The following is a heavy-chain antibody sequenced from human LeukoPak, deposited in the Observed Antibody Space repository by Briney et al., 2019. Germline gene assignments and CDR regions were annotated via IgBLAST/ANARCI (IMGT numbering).Heavy chain of an antibody. CDR1: GFTFSSYA. Sequence: GRSLRLSCAASGFTFSSYAMHWVRQAPGKGLEWVAVISYDGSNKYSADSVKGRFTMSRDNSKNTLYLQMNSLRAEDTAVYYCARDNDLVAAGYYFDYWGQGTLVTVSS. D-gene: IGHD6-13*01. J-gene: IGHJ4*02. V-gene: IGHV3-30*04. CDR2: ISYDGSNK. CDR3: ARDNDLVAAGYYFDY.